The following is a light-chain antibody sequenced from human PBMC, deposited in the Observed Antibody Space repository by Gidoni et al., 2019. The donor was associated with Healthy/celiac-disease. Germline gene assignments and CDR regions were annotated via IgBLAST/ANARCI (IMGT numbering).Light chain of an antibody. CDR1: SSDVGGYNY. J-gene: IGLJ2*01. Sequence: QSALTQPASVSGSPGQSITISCTGTSSDVGGYNYVSWYQQYPGKAPKLMIYDVSNRPSGVSNRFSGSKSGNTASLTISGLQAEDEADYYCSSYTSSAYVVFGGGTKLTV. V-gene: IGLV2-14*01. CDR2: DVS. CDR3: SSYTSSAYVV.